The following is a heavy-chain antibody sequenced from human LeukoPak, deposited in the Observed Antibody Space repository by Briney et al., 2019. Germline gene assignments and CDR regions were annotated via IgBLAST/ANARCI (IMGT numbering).Heavy chain of an antibody. J-gene: IGHJ4*02. V-gene: IGHV3-30-3*01. Sequence: GGSLRLSCAASGFTFSSYAMHWVRQAPGKGLDLEWVTVLSYDANEYYADSVKGRFTISRDISKNTLYLQMNSLRGDDTAVYYCARDLRRLERGYCSGGSCYDDYWGQGTLVTVSS. D-gene: IGHD2-15*01. CDR3: ARDLRRLERGYCSGGSCYDDY. CDR2: LSYDANE. CDR1: GFTFSSYA.